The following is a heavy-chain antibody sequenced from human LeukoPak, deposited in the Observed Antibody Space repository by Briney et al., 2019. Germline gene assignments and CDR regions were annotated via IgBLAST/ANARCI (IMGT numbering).Heavy chain of an antibody. CDR1: GGSISSGNYY. CDR2: IYYSGST. D-gene: IGHD1-26*01. Sequence: ASETLSLTCTVSGGSISSGNYYWSWIRQPAGKGLEWIGYIYYSGSTNYNPSLKSRVTISVDTSKNQFSLKLSSVTAADTAVYYCARDHRGTAEWEDNWFDPWGQGTLVTVSS. J-gene: IGHJ5*02. V-gene: IGHV4-61*10. CDR3: ARDHRGTAEWEDNWFDP.